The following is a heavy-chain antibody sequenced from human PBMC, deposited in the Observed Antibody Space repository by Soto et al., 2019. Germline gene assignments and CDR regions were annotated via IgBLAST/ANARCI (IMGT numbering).Heavy chain of an antibody. D-gene: IGHD2-8*01. CDR2: IWYDGSNK. CDR1: GFTFSSRG. J-gene: IGHJ4*01. Sequence: GGSLRLSCAASGFTFSSRGMHWVRQAPGKGLEWVAVIWYDGSNKYYADSVQGRFTVSRDNSKNTLDLQMNSLRAEDTAVYYCSRDRASHFLVHWGLGIRVTVSS. V-gene: IGHV3-33*01. CDR3: SRDRASHFLVH.